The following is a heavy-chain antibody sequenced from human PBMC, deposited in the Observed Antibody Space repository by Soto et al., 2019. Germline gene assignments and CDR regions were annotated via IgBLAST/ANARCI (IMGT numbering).Heavy chain of an antibody. J-gene: IGHJ3*02. V-gene: IGHV1-2*04. Sequence: ASVKVSCKASGYTFTGYYMHWVRQAPGQGLEWMGWINPNSGGTNYAQKFQGWVTMTRDTSISTAYMELSRLRSDDTAVYYCSRGGWYGPSAFDIWCQGTMVSVS. CDR2: INPNSGGT. CDR1: GYTFTGYY. D-gene: IGHD6-19*01. CDR3: SRGGWYGPSAFDI.